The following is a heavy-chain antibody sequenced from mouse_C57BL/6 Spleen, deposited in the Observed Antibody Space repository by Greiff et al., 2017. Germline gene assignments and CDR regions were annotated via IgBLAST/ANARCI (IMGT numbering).Heavy chain of an antibody. V-gene: IGHV1-69*01. J-gene: IGHJ4*01. CDR1: GYTFTSYW. Sequence: VQLQQPGAELVMPGASVKLSCKASGYTFTSYWMHWVKQRPGQGLEWIGEIDPSDSYTNYNQKFKGKSTLTVDKSSSTAYMQLSSLTSEDSAVYYCARRRPGGAMDYWGQGTSVTVSS. CDR3: ARRRPGGAMDY. CDR2: IDPSDSYT. D-gene: IGHD3-1*01.